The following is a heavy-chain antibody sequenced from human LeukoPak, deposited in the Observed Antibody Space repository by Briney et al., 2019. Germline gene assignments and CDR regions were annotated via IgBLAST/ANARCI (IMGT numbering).Heavy chain of an antibody. CDR1: GGSISSSDW. V-gene: IGHV4-4*02. D-gene: IGHD2-2*01. CDR3: ARDPHCSSTNCPFDY. CDR2: IYRSENP. J-gene: IGHJ4*02. Sequence: PSGTLSLTCAVSGGSISSSDWWSWVRQPPGSGLEWIGYIYRSENPSYNPSLKGRVTMSADKSKNQFSLRLSSVTAADTAVYYCARDPHCSSTNCPFDYWGQGTLVIVSS.